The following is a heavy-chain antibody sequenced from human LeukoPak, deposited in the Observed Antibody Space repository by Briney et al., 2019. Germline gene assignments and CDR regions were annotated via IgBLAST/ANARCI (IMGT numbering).Heavy chain of an antibody. CDR1: GYSISSGYY. D-gene: IGHD2-2*01. CDR3: ASYCSSTSCFASDAYDI. CDR2: IYHSGST. J-gene: IGHJ3*02. V-gene: IGHV4-38-2*02. Sequence: SETMSLTCTVSGYSISSGYYWGWIRQPPGKGLEWIGSIYHSGSTYYNPSLKSRVTISVDTSKNQFSLKLSSVTAADTAVYYCASYCSSTSCFASDAYDIWRQGTMVTVSS.